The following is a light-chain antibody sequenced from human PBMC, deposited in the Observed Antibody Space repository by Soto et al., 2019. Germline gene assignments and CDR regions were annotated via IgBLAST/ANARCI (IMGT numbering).Light chain of an antibody. CDR1: QSVSSY. CDR2: DAS. Sequence: EIVLTQSPATLSLSPGERATLSCRASQSVSSYLAWYQQKPGQAPKLLIYDASNRATGIPARFSGSGSGTDCTLTNSSLEPKDFAVHNCQQRSNWPRTFGQATKVDTK. V-gene: IGKV3-11*01. CDR3: QQRSNWPRT. J-gene: IGKJ1*01.